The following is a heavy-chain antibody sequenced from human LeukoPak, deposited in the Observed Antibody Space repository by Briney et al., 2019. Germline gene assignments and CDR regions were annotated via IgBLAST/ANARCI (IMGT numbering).Heavy chain of an antibody. Sequence: GESLRLTCVASEFIFSDYWFIWGRQAQRQGLEWVANIKQGGREEKYVGSVKVRFAISRDDAKSTLYLQMDSLSGDDTAVYYCARDNGGWFDSWGRGTLVTVSS. CDR1: EFIFSDYW. V-gene: IGHV3-7*03. J-gene: IGHJ5*01. CDR2: IKQGGREE. D-gene: IGHD3-10*01. CDR3: ARDNGGWFDS.